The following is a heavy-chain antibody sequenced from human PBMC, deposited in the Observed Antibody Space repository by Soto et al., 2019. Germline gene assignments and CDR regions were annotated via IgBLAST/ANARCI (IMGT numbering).Heavy chain of an antibody. CDR3: ARGGGNDPFDS. CDR1: GCSITHGGFS. Sequence: QLRLQESGSGVVRTSETLSLTCTVSGCSITHGGFSWSWIRQSPGKGLEWIGYIGHLENTYFHPTFKSRLTMSIDRSKNQFSLNLSSWTAADRAVYYCARGGGNDPFDSWGQGVLVSVSS. CDR2: IGHLENT. V-gene: IGHV4-30-2*06. J-gene: IGHJ4*02. D-gene: IGHD5-12*01.